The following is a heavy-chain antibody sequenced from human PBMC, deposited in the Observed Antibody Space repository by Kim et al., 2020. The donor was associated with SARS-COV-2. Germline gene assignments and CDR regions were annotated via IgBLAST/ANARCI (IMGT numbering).Heavy chain of an antibody. V-gene: IGHV1-58*01. J-gene: IGHJ4*02. CDR3: AADVSGSYYNYFDY. Sequence: AQKFQERVTITRDMSTSTAYMELSSLRSEDTAVYYCAADVSGSYYNYFDYWGQGTLVTVSS. D-gene: IGHD1-26*01.